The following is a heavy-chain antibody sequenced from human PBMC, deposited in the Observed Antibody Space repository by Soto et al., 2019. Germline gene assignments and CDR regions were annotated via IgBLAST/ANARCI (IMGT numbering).Heavy chain of an antibody. J-gene: IGHJ6*04. CDR3: ATEVWFGRTMDV. D-gene: IGHD3-10*01. Sequence: VSVNRYCKTSGYRNPVYFMDWVRKAPGKGLEWMGGFVPEDGKTNYAQKFQGRVTMTEDTSTDTAYMELSSLRSEDTTVYYCATEVWFGRTMDVWGKGTTVTAPQ. CDR2: FVPEDGKT. CDR1: GYRNPVYF. V-gene: IGHV1-24*01.